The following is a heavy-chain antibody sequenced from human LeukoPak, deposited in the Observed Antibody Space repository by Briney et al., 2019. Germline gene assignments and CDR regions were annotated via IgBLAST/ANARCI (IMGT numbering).Heavy chain of an antibody. V-gene: IGHV4-59*08. CDR2: ICYSGGT. D-gene: IGHD4-23*01. CDR1: GGPMSSYY. J-gene: IGHJ3*02. CDR3: ARRGMVVTPGAFDI. Sequence: SETLSLTCTVSGGPMSSYYWSWIRQPPGKGLEWIGYICYSGGTNYNPSLKSRVTISLDTSKTQFSLNLSSATAADTAVYYCARRGMVVTPGAFDIWGQGTMVTVSS.